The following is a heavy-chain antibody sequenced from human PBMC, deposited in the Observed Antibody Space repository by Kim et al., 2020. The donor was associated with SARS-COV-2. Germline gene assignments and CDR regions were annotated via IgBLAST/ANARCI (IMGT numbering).Heavy chain of an antibody. V-gene: IGHV3-53*01. CDR2: IYSGGST. CDR3: ARSSRAGIDAFDI. Sequence: GGSLRLSCAASGFTVSSNYMSWVRQAPGKGLEWVSVIYSGGSTYYADSVKGRFTISRDNSKNTLYLQMNSLRAEDTAVYYCARSSRAGIDAFDIWGQGTMVTVSS. J-gene: IGHJ3*02. CDR1: GFTVSSNY. D-gene: IGHD6-13*01.